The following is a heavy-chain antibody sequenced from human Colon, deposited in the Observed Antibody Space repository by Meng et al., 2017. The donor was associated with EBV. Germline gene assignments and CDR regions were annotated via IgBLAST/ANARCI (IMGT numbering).Heavy chain of an antibody. CDR3: ASPLGILGIVDL. V-gene: IGHV4-39*01. D-gene: IGHD7-27*01. J-gene: IGHJ2*01. Sequence: LQGTGPGLFVACSLLSLPCMCVGRSISSSSFSWAWTRDPPWNGLEWIGSIYYSGSTDYNPSLKSLVTISVDTSKNQFSLKLSSVTAADTAVYYCASPLGILGIVDLWGRGTLVTVSS. CDR2: IYYSGST. CDR1: GRSISSSSFS.